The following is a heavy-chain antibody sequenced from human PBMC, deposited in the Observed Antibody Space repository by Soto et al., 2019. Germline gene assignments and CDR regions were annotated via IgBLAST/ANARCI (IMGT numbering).Heavy chain of an antibody. V-gene: IGHV3-53*04. CDR2: IYSGGST. D-gene: IGHD3-3*01. J-gene: IGHJ6*03. CDR3: ARDNRFLEWNYYYYYMDV. CDR1: GFTVSSNY. Sequence: GGSLRLSCAASGFTVSSNYMSWVRQAPGKGLEWVSVIYSGGSTYYADSVKGRFTISRNNSKNRLYLQMNSLRAEDTAVYYCARDNRFLEWNYYYYYMDVWGKGTTVTVSS.